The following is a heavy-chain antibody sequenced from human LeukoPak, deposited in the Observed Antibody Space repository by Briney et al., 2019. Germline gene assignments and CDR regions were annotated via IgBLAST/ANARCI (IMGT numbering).Heavy chain of an antibody. V-gene: IGHV3-49*04. CDR3: TTGVTTFEY. J-gene: IGHJ4*02. CDR1: GFTFGDYA. D-gene: IGHD4-17*01. CDR2: IRSKGYGGTT. Sequence: GGSLRLFCTDSGFTFGDYALSWVRQAPGKGLDWVGFIRSKGYGGTTEYAASVKGRFTISRDDSKSIAYLQMNSLKTEDTAVYYCTTGVTTFEYWGQGIRVTVSS.